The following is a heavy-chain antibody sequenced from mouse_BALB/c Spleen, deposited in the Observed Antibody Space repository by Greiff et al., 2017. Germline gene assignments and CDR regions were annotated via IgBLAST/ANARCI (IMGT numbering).Heavy chain of an antibody. CDR2: IDPENGDT. CDR3: NARYARDY. J-gene: IGHJ2*01. V-gene: IGHV14-4*02. Sequence: VQLQQSGAELVRSGASVKLSCTASGFNIKDYYMHWVKQRPEQGLEWIGWIDPENGDTEYAPKFPGKATMTADTSSNTAYLQISSLTSEDTAVYYCNARYARDYWGQGTTLTVSS. D-gene: IGHD2-14*01. CDR1: GFNIKDYY.